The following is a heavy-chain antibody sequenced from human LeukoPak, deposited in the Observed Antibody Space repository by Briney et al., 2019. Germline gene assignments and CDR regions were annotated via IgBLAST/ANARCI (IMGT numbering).Heavy chain of an antibody. CDR3: ARGRYSGSYTLFDY. J-gene: IGHJ4*02. CDR1: GYTFTSNV. CDR2: ITTYNGDT. Sequence: ASVNVSCKASGYTFTSNVITWVRQAPGQGLEWMGYITTYNGDTNYAQKFQGRVTMTTDTSTSTAYLELRSLKFDDTAMYYCARGRYSGSYTLFDYWGQGILVTVSS. D-gene: IGHD1-26*01. V-gene: IGHV1-18*01.